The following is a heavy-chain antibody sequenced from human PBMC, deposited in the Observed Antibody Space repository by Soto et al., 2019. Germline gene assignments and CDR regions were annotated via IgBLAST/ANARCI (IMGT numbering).Heavy chain of an antibody. V-gene: IGHV1-69*12. D-gene: IGHD2-15*01. CDR1: GGTFSSYA. CDR2: IIPIFGTA. CDR3: AALGYCSGGSCYGMYYYYGMDV. Sequence: QVQLVQSGAEVKKPGSSVKVSCKASGGTFSSYAISWVRQAPGQGLEWMGGIIPIFGTANYAQKFQGRVTMTAYESTSTAYMELSSLRSEDTGVYYCAALGYCSGGSCYGMYYYYGMDVWGQGTTVTVSS. J-gene: IGHJ6*02.